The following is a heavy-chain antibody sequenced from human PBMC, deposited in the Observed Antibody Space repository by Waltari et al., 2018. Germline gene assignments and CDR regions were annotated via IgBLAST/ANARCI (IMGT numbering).Heavy chain of an antibody. CDR2: FDPEDGET. CDR1: GYTLTELS. J-gene: IGHJ6*02. V-gene: IGHV1-24*01. D-gene: IGHD4-4*01. CDR3: ATFRNDYSNYSYYYYGMDV. Sequence: QVQLVQSGAEVKKPGASVKVSCKVSGYTLTELSMHWVRQAPGTGLEWMGGFDPEDGETIYAQKFQGRVTMTEDTSTDTAYMELSSLRSEDTAVYYCATFRNDYSNYSYYYYGMDVWGQGTTVTVSS.